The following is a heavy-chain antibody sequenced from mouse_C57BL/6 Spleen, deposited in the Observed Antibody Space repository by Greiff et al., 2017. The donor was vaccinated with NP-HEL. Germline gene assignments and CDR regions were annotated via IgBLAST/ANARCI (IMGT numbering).Heavy chain of an antibody. J-gene: IGHJ3*01. CDR1: GFTFSDYG. V-gene: IGHV5-17*01. CDR3: VNDGYSWFAY. Sequence: EVKLVESGGGLVKPGGSLKLSCAASGFTFSDYGMHWVRQAPEKGLEWVAYISSGSSTIYYADTVKGRFTISRDNAKNTLFLQMTSLRSEDTAMYYCVNDGYSWFAYWGQGTLVTVSA. D-gene: IGHD2-3*01. CDR2: ISSGSSTI.